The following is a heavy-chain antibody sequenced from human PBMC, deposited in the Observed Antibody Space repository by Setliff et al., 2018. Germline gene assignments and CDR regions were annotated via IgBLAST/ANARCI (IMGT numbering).Heavy chain of an antibody. CDR1: GGSISSGGYY. CDR3: ARTRGSSGWLNWFDP. D-gene: IGHD6-19*01. CDR2: IYYSGNT. J-gene: IGHJ5*02. V-gene: IGHV4-31*03. Sequence: SETLSFTCTVSGGSISSGGYYWSWIRQHPGKGLEWIGYIYYSGNTYYNPSLKSRVTISVDTSKNQFSLKLSSVTAADTAVYYCARTRGSSGWLNWFDPWGQGTLVTVSS.